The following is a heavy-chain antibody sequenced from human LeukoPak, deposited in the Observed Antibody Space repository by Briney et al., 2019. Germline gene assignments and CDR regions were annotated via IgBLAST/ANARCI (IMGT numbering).Heavy chain of an antibody. D-gene: IGHD6-6*01. V-gene: IGHV3-23*01. Sequence: GGSLRLSCAASGFTFSSYAMSWVRQAPGKGLEWVSAISGSGGSTYYADSVKGRFTISRDNSKNTLYLQMNSLRAEDTAVYYCATIGSENISWSRTSRVDAFDIWGQGTMVTVSS. CDR1: GFTFSSYA. CDR2: ISGSGGST. CDR3: ATIGSENISWSRTSRVDAFDI. J-gene: IGHJ3*02.